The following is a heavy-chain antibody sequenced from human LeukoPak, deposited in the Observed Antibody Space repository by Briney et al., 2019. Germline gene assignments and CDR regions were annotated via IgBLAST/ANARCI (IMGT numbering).Heavy chain of an antibody. CDR1: GFTFDDYG. Sequence: GGSLRLSXAASGFTFDDYGMSWVRQAPGKGLEWVSGINWNGGSTCYADSVKGRFTISRDNAKNSLYLQMNSLRAEDTALYYCARVIDSYYDILTGYSSRAYYFDYWGQGTLVTVSS. D-gene: IGHD3-9*01. V-gene: IGHV3-20*04. CDR2: INWNGGST. CDR3: ARVIDSYYDILTGYSSRAYYFDY. J-gene: IGHJ4*02.